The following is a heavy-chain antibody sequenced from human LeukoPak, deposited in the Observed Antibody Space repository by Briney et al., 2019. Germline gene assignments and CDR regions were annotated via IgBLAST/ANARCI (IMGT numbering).Heavy chain of an antibody. CDR3: ARVSLYDYVWGSYRPYNGMDV. CDR2: IDYSGST. CDR1: GGSISSGGYS. J-gene: IGHJ6*02. D-gene: IGHD3-16*02. Sequence: PSQTLSLTCTVSGGSISSGGYSWSWIRQHPGKGLEWIGYIDYSGSTYYNPSLKSRVTISVDTSKNQFSLKLSSVTAADTAVYYCARVSLYDYVWGSYRPYNGMDVWGQGTTVTVSS. V-gene: IGHV4-31*03.